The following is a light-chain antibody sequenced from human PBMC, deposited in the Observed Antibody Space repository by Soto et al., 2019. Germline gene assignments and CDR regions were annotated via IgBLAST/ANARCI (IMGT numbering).Light chain of an antibody. CDR1: NXGSKS. J-gene: IGLJ2*01. V-gene: IGLV3-21*04. CDR3: QVWDSSSDRDVV. Sequence: SYXLTQPXXVXVXXXXXAXXXXXGNNXGSKSVHWYQQKPGQAPVLVIYYDSDRPSGIPERFSGSNSGNTATLTISRVEAGDEADYYCQVWDSSSDRDVVFGGGTKLTVL. CDR2: YDS.